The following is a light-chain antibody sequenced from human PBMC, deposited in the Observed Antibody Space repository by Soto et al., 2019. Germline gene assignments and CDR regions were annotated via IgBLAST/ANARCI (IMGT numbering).Light chain of an antibody. Sequence: NFMLTQPHSVSESPGKTVTISCTRSSGSIASQFVQWYRQRPGSSPTTVIYEDNQRPSGVPDRFSGSIDSSSNSASLTISGLQTEDEADCYCQSFDSNSQVFGGGTKVTVL. J-gene: IGLJ3*02. CDR3: QSFDSNSQV. CDR1: SGSIASQF. CDR2: EDN. V-gene: IGLV6-57*01.